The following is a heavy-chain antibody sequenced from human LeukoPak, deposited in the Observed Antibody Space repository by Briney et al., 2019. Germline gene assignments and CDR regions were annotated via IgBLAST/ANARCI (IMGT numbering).Heavy chain of an antibody. J-gene: IGHJ3*02. Sequence: PGGSLRLSCAASGFTFSSYAMSWVRQAPGKGLEWVSSISSSSSYIYYADSVKGRFTISRDNAKNSLYLQMNSLRAEDTAVYYCARENILTGYRRGAFDIWGQGTMVTVSS. CDR1: GFTFSSYA. CDR2: ISSSSSYI. V-gene: IGHV3-21*01. D-gene: IGHD3-9*01. CDR3: ARENILTGYRRGAFDI.